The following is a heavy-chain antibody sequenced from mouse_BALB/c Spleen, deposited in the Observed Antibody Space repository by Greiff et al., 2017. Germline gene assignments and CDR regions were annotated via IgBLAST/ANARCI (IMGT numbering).Heavy chain of an antibody. CDR3: ARFITTDYYAMDY. CDR2: IYPGDGDT. Sequence: VQLQQSGPELEKPGASVKLSCKASGYTFTSYWMQWVKQRPGQGLEWIGAIYPGDGDTGYTQKFKGKATLTADKSSSTAYMQLSSLASEDSAVYYCARFITTDYYAMDYWGQGTSVTVSS. V-gene: IGHV1-87*01. J-gene: IGHJ4*01. D-gene: IGHD1-1*01. CDR1: GYTFTSYW.